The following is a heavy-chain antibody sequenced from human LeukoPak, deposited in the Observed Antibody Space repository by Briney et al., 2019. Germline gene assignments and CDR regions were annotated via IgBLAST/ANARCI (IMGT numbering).Heavy chain of an antibody. J-gene: IGHJ6*04. CDR2: IIPIFGTA. Sequence: SVKVSCKASGGTFSSYAISWVRQAPGQGLEWMGGIIPIFGTANYAQKFQGRVTITADESTSTAYMELSSLRSEDTAVYYCARGGYCSSTSCYPPRYYYGMDVWGKGTTVIVSS. CDR3: ARGGYCSSTSCYPPRYYYGMDV. CDR1: GGTFSSYA. D-gene: IGHD2-2*01. V-gene: IGHV1-69*13.